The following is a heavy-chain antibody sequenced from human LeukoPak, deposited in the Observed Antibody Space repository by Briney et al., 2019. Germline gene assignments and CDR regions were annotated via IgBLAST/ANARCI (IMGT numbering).Heavy chain of an antibody. V-gene: IGHV3-23*01. Sequence: GGSLRLSCAASGFTFSSYAMSWVRQAPGKGLEWVSTLSGSGATTYYADFVKGRFTISRDNSKSTLYLQMNSLRAEDTAVYYCAKGGLGAYYNYGMDVWGQGTTVTVSS. CDR3: AKGGLGAYYNYGMDV. CDR1: GFTFSSYA. D-gene: IGHD3-16*01. J-gene: IGHJ6*02. CDR2: LSGSGATT.